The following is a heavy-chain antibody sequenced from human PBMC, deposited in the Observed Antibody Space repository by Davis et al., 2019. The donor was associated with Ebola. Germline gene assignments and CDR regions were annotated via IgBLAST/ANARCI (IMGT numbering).Heavy chain of an antibody. CDR2: ISLGSTYI. D-gene: IGHD2-15*01. V-gene: IGHV3-21*01. CDR3: ARQSSARGWYDP. J-gene: IGHJ5*02. CDR1: GFALRSFS. Sequence: GESLKISCEASGFALRSFSMSWVRQVPGKGLEWVASISLGSTYIYYAKSVEGRFLASRDNDKHSLYLQMNNLGVDDTAFYYCARQSSARGWYDPWGQGTLVTVSS.